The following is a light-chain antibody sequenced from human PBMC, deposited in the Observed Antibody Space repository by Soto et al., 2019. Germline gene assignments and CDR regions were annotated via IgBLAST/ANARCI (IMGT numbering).Light chain of an antibody. CDR2: RAS. Sequence: DIQMTQSPSTLSASVGDRVTITCRASQSISSWLAWYQQKPGEAPQLLIYRASILESGVPSRFSGSGSGTEFTLTISSLQPDDFATSYCQRYNWYPYSFGQGTKLEIK. V-gene: IGKV1-5*03. J-gene: IGKJ2*03. CDR1: QSISSW. CDR3: QRYNWYPYS.